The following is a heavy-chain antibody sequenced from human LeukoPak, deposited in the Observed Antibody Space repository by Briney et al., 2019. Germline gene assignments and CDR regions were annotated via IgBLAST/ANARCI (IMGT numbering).Heavy chain of an antibody. CDR3: ARSFGDSSSWFYYYYGMDV. V-gene: IGHV1-18*01. CDR2: ISGNNDNT. CDR1: GYTFTNFG. Sequence: ASVSVSCKASGYTFTNFGISWVRQAPGQGLERMVWISGNNDNTNYAQKFQGRVTMTTDTSTSTAYMELKSLRADDTAVYYCARSFGDSSSWFYYYYGMDVWGQGTTVTVSS. J-gene: IGHJ6*02. D-gene: IGHD6-13*01.